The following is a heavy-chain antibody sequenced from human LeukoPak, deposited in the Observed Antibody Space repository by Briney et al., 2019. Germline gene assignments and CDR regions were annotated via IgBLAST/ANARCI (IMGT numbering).Heavy chain of an antibody. CDR3: AKDYYWGLDY. D-gene: IGHD3-22*01. CDR2: IRNDKSDK. CDR1: GFTFTMSH. V-gene: IGHV3-30*02. J-gene: IGHJ4*02. Sequence: GGPLRLSCAASGFTFTMSHMHWVRQAPGKGLEWVSFIRNDKSDKYYAASVKGRFTISRDNSKDTVYLQMNSLRVEDSAVYYCAKDYYWGLDYWGQGALVTVSS.